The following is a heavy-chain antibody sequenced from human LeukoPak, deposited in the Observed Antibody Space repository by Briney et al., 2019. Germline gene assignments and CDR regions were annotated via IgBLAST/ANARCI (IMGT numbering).Heavy chain of an antibody. CDR2: ISYSGST. V-gene: IGHV4-39*07. Sequence: SETLSVTCTVSGGSISSTNNCWAWIRQPPGKGLEWIGSISYSGSTSYNLSLKRRVTMSIDTSKNHFSLRLSSMTAADTATYYCARSPSGSYPDWGQGTLVTVSS. CDR1: GGSISSTNNC. CDR3: ARSPSGSYPD. J-gene: IGHJ4*02. D-gene: IGHD1-26*01.